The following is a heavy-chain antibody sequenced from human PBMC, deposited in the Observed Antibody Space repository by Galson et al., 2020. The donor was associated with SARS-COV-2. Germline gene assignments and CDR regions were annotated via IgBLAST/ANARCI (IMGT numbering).Heavy chain of an antibody. J-gene: IGHJ6*02. D-gene: IGHD3-10*01. CDR2: ISGSGGST. CDR3: AKGRRITMVRGVIDPTHYYYYYGMDV. CDR1: GFTFSSYA. V-gene: IGHV3-23*01. Sequence: GGSLRLSCAASGFTFSSYAMSWVRQAPGKGLEWVSAISGSGGSTYYADSVKGRFTISRDNSKNTLYLQMNSLRAEDTAVYYCAKGRRITMVRGVIDPTHYYYYYGMDVWGQGTTVTVSS.